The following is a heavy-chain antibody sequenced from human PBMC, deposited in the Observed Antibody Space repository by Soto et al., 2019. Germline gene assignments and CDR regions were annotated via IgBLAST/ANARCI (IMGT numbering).Heavy chain of an antibody. V-gene: IGHV3-11*01. CDR2: TSSSGSTI. CDR3: AREAWHYDILTGYYIPYYYYGMDV. J-gene: IGHJ6*02. Sequence: PGGSLRLSCAASGFTFSDYYMSWIRQAPGKGLEWVSYTSSSGSTIYYADSVKGRFTISRDNAKNSLYLQMNSLRAEDTAVYYCAREAWHYDILTGYYIPYYYYGMDVWGQGTTVTVSS. CDR1: GFTFSDYY. D-gene: IGHD3-9*01.